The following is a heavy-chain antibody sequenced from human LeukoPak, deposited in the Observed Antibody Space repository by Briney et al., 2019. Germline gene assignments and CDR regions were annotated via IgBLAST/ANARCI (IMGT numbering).Heavy chain of an antibody. D-gene: IGHD7-27*01. CDR3: AKTSSGDSHYYYMDV. CDR2: ISGSGGST. J-gene: IGHJ6*03. CDR1: GFTFSSYA. V-gene: IGHV3-23*01. Sequence: GGSLRLSCAASGFTFSSYAMSWVRHAPGKGLELVSAISGSGGSTYYADSVKGRFTISRDNSKNTLYLQMNSLRAEDTAVYYCAKTSSGDSHYYYMDVWGKGTTVTVSS.